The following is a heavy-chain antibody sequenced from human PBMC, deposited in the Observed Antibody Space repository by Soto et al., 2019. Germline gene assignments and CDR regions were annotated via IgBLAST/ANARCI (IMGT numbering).Heavy chain of an antibody. Sequence: GGSLRLSCAVSGFTLSSYGIHWVRQAPGKGLEWVAFMSYDGNKKSYADSVKGRFTISRDNSKNTLYLEMDSLRAEDTAMYYCAKGLSVIQEWIIDGHWGQGTQVTVSA. D-gene: IGHD5-18*01. V-gene: IGHV3-30*18. J-gene: IGHJ4*02. CDR1: GFTLSSYG. CDR3: AKGLSVIQEWIIDGH. CDR2: MSYDGNKK.